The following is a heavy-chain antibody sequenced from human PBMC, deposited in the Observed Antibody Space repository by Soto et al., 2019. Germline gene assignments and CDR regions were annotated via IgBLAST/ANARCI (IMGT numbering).Heavy chain of an antibody. V-gene: IGHV1-3*04. J-gene: IGHJ4*02. D-gene: IGHD3-3*01. CDR1: GNSVTSYA. Sequence: QVHLVQSGAEVKKPGASVKVSCKASGNSVTSYAVHWVRHAPGDRLEWMGWINTGTGDTKSAQKFQGRVTITRDTSASTAYMALSRLTSEDTALYYCARGAYDFWSGYQHFDSWRQGSLVAVSS. CDR2: INTGTGDT. CDR3: ARGAYDFWSGYQHFDS.